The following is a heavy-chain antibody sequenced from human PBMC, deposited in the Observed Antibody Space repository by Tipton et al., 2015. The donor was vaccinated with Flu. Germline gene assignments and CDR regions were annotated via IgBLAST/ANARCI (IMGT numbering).Heavy chain of an antibody. Sequence: TLSLTCAVSGYSISSGYYWGWIRQPPGKGLERIGSIYHSGTTYYNPSLKSRVTISVDTSKNQFSLKLSSVTAADTAVYYCASEGHSGASSFFDPWGQGTLVTVPS. D-gene: IGHD3-10*01. V-gene: IGHV4-38-2*01. CDR2: IYHSGTT. CDR1: GYSISSGYY. J-gene: IGHJ5*02. CDR3: ASEGHSGASSFFDP.